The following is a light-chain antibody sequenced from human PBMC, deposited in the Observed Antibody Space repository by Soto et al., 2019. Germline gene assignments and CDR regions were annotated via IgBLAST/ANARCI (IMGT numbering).Light chain of an antibody. CDR2: KAS. V-gene: IGKV1-5*03. Sequence: DIQMTQSPSTLSASVGDRVTITCRASQSISSWLAWYQQKPGKAPKLLIYKASSLESGVPSRFSGSGSGTEFTLTISSLQPDDFATYYCQHAETFGRGTKVEIK. CDR3: QHAET. CDR1: QSISSW. J-gene: IGKJ1*01.